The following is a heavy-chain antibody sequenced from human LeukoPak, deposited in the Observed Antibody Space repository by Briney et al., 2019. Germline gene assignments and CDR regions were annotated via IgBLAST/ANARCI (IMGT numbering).Heavy chain of an antibody. V-gene: IGHV3-23*01. Sequence: WIRQPPGKGLEWVSAISGSGGSTYYADSVKGRFTISRDNSKNTLYLQMNSLRAEDTAVYYCANHGYGYSCGMDVWGQGTTVTVSS. CDR3: ANHGYGYSCGMDV. J-gene: IGHJ6*02. D-gene: IGHD5-18*01. CDR2: ISGSGGST.